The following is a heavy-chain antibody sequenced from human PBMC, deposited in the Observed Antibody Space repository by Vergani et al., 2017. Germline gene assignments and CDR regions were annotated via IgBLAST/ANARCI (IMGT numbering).Heavy chain of an antibody. CDR1: GGSMSGYY. V-gene: IGHV4-59*01. J-gene: IGHJ5*02. CDR2: MYHSGST. D-gene: IGHD3-10*01. Sequence: QVQLQESGPGLVKSSETLSLTCSVSGGSMSGYYWSWIRQPPGKELEWIGYMYHSGSTNYNPSLETRVTMSGDTSKNQFSLKLNSVTAADTAVYYCGRVADFYGLGSRLLDLWGQGILVTVSS. CDR3: GRVADFYGLGSRLLDL.